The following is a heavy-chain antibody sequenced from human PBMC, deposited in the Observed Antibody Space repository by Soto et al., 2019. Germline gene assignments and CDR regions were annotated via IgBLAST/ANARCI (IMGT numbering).Heavy chain of an antibody. D-gene: IGHD3-16*01. V-gene: IGHV4-34*01. Sequence: SETLSLTCAVYGGSFSGYYWSWIRQPPGKGLEWIGEINHSGSTNYNPSLKSRVTISVDTSKNQFSLKLSSMTAADTAVYYCARGRYYDYVWGSYHVVFDYWGQGTLVTVSS. CDR3: ARGRYYDYVWGSYHVVFDY. CDR1: GGSFSGYY. J-gene: IGHJ4*02. CDR2: INHSGST.